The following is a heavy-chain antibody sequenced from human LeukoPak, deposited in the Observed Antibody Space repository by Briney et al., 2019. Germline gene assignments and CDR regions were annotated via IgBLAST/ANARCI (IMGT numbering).Heavy chain of an antibody. D-gene: IGHD2-2*01. CDR1: GGSFSGYY. CDR3: ARPPGCSSTSCYGDWYFDL. J-gene: IGHJ2*01. V-gene: IGHV4-34*01. CDR2: INHSGST. Sequence: SETLSLTCAVYGGSFSGYYWSWIRQPPGKGLEWIGEINHSGSTNYNPSLKSRVTISVDTSKSQFSLKLSSVTAADTAVYYCARPPGCSSTSCYGDWYFDLWGRGTLVTVSS.